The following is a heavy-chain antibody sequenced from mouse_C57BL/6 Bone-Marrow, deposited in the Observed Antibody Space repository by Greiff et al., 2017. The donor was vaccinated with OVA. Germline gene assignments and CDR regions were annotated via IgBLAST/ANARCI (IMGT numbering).Heavy chain of an antibody. CDR2: IDPSDSYT. D-gene: IGHD2-4*01. CDR3: ARRGGLDDYSAWFAY. V-gene: IGHV1-69*01. CDR1: GYTFTSYW. Sequence: VQLQQPGAELVMPGASVKLSCKASGYTFTSYWMHWVTQRPGQGLEWIGEIDPSDSYTNYNQKFKGKSTLTVDKSSSTAYMQLSSLTSEDSAVYYCARRGGLDDYSAWFAYWGQGTLVTVSA. J-gene: IGHJ3*01.